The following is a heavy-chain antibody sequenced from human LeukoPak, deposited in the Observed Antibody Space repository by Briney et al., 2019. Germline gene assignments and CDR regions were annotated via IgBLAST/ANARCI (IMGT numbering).Heavy chain of an antibody. D-gene: IGHD3-10*01. Sequence: SETLSLTCTVSGYSISSGYYWGWIRQPPGKGLEWIGSIYHSGSTYYNPSLKSRVTISVDTSKNQFSLKLSSVTAADTAVYYCARHGSGSSFFDPWGQGTLVTVPS. CDR1: GYSISSGYY. J-gene: IGHJ5*02. V-gene: IGHV4-38-2*02. CDR3: ARHGSGSSFFDP. CDR2: IYHSGST.